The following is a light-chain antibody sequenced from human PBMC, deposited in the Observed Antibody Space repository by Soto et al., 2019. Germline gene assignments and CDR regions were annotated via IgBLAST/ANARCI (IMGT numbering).Light chain of an antibody. J-gene: IGKJ2*01. Sequence: DIQMTQSPSTLSASVGDGVTITCRASQSICVWLAWYQQKPGKAPKFLIYDASSLETGVPSRFSGSGSGTEFTLTIRSLQPDDFATYYCQQYDSTSPTFGQGTKLEIK. CDR1: QSICVW. CDR2: DAS. V-gene: IGKV1-5*01. CDR3: QQYDSTSPT.